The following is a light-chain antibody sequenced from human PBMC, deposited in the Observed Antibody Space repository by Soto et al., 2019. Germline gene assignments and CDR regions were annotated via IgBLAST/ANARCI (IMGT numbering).Light chain of an antibody. V-gene: IGLV8-61*01. Sequence: QTVVTQEPSFSVSPGGTVTLTCGLSSGSVSTSNYPVWYQQTPGQAPRTLIYSTNTRSSGVPDRFSGSILGNKAALTITGAQADDESDYYCVLYMGSGIPGVFGGGTQLTVL. J-gene: IGLJ7*01. CDR3: VLYMGSGIPGV. CDR2: STN. CDR1: SGSVSTSNY.